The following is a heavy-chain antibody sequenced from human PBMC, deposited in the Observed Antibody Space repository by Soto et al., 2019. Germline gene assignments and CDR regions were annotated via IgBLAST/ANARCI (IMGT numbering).Heavy chain of an antibody. CDR3: AREYTAWPLAYGLDV. CDR1: GFTFSTYS. V-gene: IGHV3-21*01. D-gene: IGHD2-2*02. J-gene: IGHJ6*02. Sequence: PGGSLRLSWVGSGFTFSTYSITWVRQAPGKVLEWVSSISSRSDIYYADSVKGLFAISRDNAKNSVSLQMNSLRAEDTAVYYCAREYTAWPLAYGLDVWGQGTTVTVSS. CDR2: ISSRSDI.